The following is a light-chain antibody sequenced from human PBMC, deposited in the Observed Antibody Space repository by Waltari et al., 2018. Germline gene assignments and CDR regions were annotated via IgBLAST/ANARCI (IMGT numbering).Light chain of an antibody. CDR2: KVS. Sequence: AVMTQSPLSLPVTLGQPASISCKSNQSLVFSDGNTYLNWFHQRPGQSPRRPLQKVSNRDSGVPDRFSGSGSGTDFTLKISRVEADDVGIFYCMQGSSWPFTFGPGTRVDIK. CDR1: QSLVFSDGNTY. V-gene: IGKV2-30*01. J-gene: IGKJ3*01. CDR3: MQGSSWPFT.